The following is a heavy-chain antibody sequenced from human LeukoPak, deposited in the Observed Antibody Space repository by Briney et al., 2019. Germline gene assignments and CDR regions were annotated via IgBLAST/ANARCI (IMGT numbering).Heavy chain of an antibody. V-gene: IGHV3-21*01. Sequence: GGSLRLSCGASGFTFSSYGMSWVRQAPGKGLEWVSSISSSSSYIYYADSVKGRFTISRDNAKKSLYLQMNSLRAEDAAVYYCVRPYRKERYGSGSYDTNYYYYMDVWGKGTTVTISS. CDR2: ISSSSSYI. J-gene: IGHJ6*03. D-gene: IGHD3-10*01. CDR1: GFTFSSYG. CDR3: VRPYRKERYGSGSYDTNYYYYMDV.